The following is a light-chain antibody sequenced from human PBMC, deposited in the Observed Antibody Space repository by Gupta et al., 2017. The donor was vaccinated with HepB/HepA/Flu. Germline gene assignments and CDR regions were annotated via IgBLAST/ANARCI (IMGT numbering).Light chain of an antibody. J-gene: IGLJ3*02. CDR1: TSNIGAGYD. CDR3: QSYDSSLSGWV. CDR2: VNS. Sequence: QSVLTQPPSVSGAPGQRVTISCTGGTSNIGAGYDVHWYRQVPGTAPKLLIYVNSNRPSGVPDRFSGSKSGTSASLAITGLQAEDEADYYCQSYDSSLSGWVFGGGTKLTVL. V-gene: IGLV1-40*01.